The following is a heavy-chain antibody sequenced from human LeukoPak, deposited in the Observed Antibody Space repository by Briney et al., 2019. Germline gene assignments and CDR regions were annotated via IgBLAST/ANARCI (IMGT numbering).Heavy chain of an antibody. CDR3: ARVDNFWSGDFDI. J-gene: IGHJ3*02. D-gene: IGHD3-3*01. Sequence: GASVKLCFTASGYTFTTYYIHWVRQAPGQELEWMGIINPIGGSTVYAQKFQGRVTMTRDTSTSTVYMELTSLRSEDTAVHYCARVDNFWSGDFDIWGQGAMVTVSS. CDR1: GYTFTTYY. CDR2: INPIGGST. V-gene: IGHV1-46*01.